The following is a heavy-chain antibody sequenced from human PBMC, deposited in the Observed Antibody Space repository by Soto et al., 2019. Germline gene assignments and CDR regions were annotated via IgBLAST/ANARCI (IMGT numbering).Heavy chain of an antibody. Sequence: EEQLLESGGGLIQPGGSLRLACAASGFTFSSYAMTWVRQAPGKGLEWVSSISFSDGGTYYADSVKGRLTISRDNSKNTLFLQMNSLIVEDTAVYYCVKDDRILGRRYFDLWGRGTLVTVSS. CDR2: ISFSDGGT. V-gene: IGHV3-23*01. D-gene: IGHD2-15*01. CDR1: GFTFSSYA. J-gene: IGHJ2*01. CDR3: VKDDRILGRRYFDL.